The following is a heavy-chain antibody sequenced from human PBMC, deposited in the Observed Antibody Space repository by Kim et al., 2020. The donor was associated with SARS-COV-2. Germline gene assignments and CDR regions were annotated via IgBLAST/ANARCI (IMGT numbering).Heavy chain of an antibody. D-gene: IGHD3-22*01. CDR2: ISAYNGNT. CDR3: ARAESLYYYDSSGYSGYDY. V-gene: IGHV1-18*01. J-gene: IGHJ4*02. CDR1: GYTFTSYG. Sequence: ASVKVSCKASGYTFTSYGISWVRQAPGQGLEWMGWISAYNGNTNYAQKLQGRVTMTTDTSTSTAYMELRSLRSDDTAVYYCARAESLYYYDSSGYSGYDYWGQGTLVTVSS.